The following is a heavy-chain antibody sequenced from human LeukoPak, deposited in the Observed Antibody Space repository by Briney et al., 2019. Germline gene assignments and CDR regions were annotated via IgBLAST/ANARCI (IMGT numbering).Heavy chain of an antibody. CDR2: IYTSGST. D-gene: IGHD2-2*01. Sequence: PSETLSLTCTVSGGSISSGSYYWSWIRQPAGKGLEWLGRIYTSGSTNYNPSLKSRVTISVDTSKNQFSLKLSSVTAADTAVYYCARSSSTSCYNYWGQGTLVTVSS. CDR3: ARSSSTSCYNY. J-gene: IGHJ4*02. CDR1: GGSISSGSYY. V-gene: IGHV4-61*02.